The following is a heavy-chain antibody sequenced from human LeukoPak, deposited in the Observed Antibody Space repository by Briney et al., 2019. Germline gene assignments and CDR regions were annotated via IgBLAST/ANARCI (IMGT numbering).Heavy chain of an antibody. V-gene: IGHV3-74*01. CDR2: INSDGSST. Sequence: GGSLRLSCAASGFTFTSYWMHWVRQAPGKGLVWVSRINSDGSSTTYADSVKGRFTMSRDNAKNTLYLQMNSLRAEDTAVYFCARAYQTLPAGYWGQGTPVTVSS. J-gene: IGHJ4*02. D-gene: IGHD2-2*01. CDR1: GFTFTSYW. CDR3: ARAYQTLPAGY.